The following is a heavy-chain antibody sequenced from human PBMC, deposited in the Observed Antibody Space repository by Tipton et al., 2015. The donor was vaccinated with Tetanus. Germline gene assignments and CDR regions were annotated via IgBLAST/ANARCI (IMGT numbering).Heavy chain of an antibody. Sequence: TLSLTCTVSGGSISSGGYYWSWIRQHPGKGLEWSGDIYYSGSTYYNPSLKSRVTISVDTSKNQFSLKLSSVTAAATAVYYCARGGQQLVLWYYYGMDVWGQGTPVTVSS. J-gene: IGHJ6*02. V-gene: IGHV4-31*03. CDR3: ARGGQQLVLWYYYGMDV. D-gene: IGHD6-13*01. CDR2: IYYSGST. CDR1: GGSISSGGYY.